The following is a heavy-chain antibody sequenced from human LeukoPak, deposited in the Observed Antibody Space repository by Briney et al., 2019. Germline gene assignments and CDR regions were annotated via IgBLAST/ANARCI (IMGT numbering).Heavy chain of an antibody. Sequence: ASVKVSCKASGYTFTSYAMNWVRQAPGQRPEWMGWINAGNGNTKYSQKFQGRVTITRDTSASTAYMELSSLRSEDTAVYYCASPYPGIAAAANSYYYGMDVWGQGTTVTVSS. D-gene: IGHD6-13*01. CDR3: ASPYPGIAAAANSYYYGMDV. CDR1: GYTFTSYA. V-gene: IGHV1-3*01. CDR2: INAGNGNT. J-gene: IGHJ6*02.